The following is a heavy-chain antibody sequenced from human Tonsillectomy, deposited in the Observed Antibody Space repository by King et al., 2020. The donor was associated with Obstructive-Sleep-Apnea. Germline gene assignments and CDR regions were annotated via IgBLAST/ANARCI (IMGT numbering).Heavy chain of an antibody. J-gene: IGHJ4*02. V-gene: IGHV4-59*08. CDR3: ARHRGVEDYGGYGDYFDY. D-gene: IGHD5-12*01. CDR2: MYYSGRT. Sequence: VQLQESGPGLVKPSETLSLTCTVSCDSISNYYWSWIRQPPGEGLEWIWYMYYSGRTNYNPSLKSRVTISVDTSKIQFSLRLGSVTATDTAVYYCARHRGVEDYGGYGDYFDYWGQGTLVTVSS. CDR1: CDSISNYY.